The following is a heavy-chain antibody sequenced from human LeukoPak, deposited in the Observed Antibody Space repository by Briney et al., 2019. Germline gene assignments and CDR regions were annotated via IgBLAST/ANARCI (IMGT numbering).Heavy chain of an antibody. CDR3: ARRGSIVTFDY. D-gene: IGHD2-15*01. J-gene: IGHJ4*02. CDR2: IYYSGST. V-gene: IGHV4-39*01. CDR1: GGSISSIIYY. Sequence: SETLSLTCTVSGGSISSIIYYWGWIRQPPGKGLEWIGSIYYSGSTYYNPSLKSRVTISVDTSKNQFSLKLSSVTAADTAVYYCARRGSIVTFDYWGQGTLVTVSS.